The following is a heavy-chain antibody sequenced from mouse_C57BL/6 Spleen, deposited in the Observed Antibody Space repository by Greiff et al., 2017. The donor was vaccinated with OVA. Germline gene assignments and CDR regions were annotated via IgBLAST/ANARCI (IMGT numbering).Heavy chain of an antibody. CDR2: INPYNGGT. CDR1: GYTFTDYY. D-gene: IGHD1-1*01. CDR3: AILYYGSSYGNFDY. Sequence: EVKLMESGPVLVKPGASVKMSCKASGYTFTDYYMNWVKQSHGKSLEWIGVINPYNGGTSYNQKFKGKATLTVDKSSSTAYMELNSLTSEDSAVYYCAILYYGSSYGNFDYWGQGTTLTVSS. J-gene: IGHJ2*01. V-gene: IGHV1-19*01.